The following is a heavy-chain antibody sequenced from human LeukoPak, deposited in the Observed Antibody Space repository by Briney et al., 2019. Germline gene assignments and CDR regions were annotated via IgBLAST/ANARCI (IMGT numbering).Heavy chain of an antibody. D-gene: IGHD2-15*01. Sequence: PSETLSLTCTVSGGSIGRYYWSWIRQSPGKGLEWIGHIYYNGVTNSNPSLKSRVTISVNTSKNQFSLKLSSVTAADTAVYYCARTPQLGYCSGGSCKTTQAFDYWGQGTLVTVSS. J-gene: IGHJ4*02. CDR3: ARTPQLGYCSGGSCKTTQAFDY. CDR1: GGSIGRYY. V-gene: IGHV4-59*01. CDR2: IYYNGVT.